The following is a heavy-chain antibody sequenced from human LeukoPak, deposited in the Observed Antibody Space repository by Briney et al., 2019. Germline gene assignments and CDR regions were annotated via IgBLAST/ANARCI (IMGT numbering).Heavy chain of an antibody. Sequence: SETLSLTCAVYGGSFSGYYWSWIRQPPGKGLEWIGYISYSGNTNYNPSLKSRVTISVGTSKNQFSLKLSAVTAADTAVYYCARATAAGLGYWGQGTLVTVSS. CDR1: GGSFSGYY. D-gene: IGHD6-13*01. J-gene: IGHJ4*02. CDR2: ISYSGNT. V-gene: IGHV4-59*01. CDR3: ARATAAGLGY.